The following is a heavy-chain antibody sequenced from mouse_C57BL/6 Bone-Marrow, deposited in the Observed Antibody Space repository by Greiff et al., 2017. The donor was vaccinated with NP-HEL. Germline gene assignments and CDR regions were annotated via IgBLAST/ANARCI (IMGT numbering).Heavy chain of an antibody. CDR2: IDPSDSYT. CDR3: AREQLTWFAY. J-gene: IGHJ3*01. CDR1: GYTFTSYW. Sequence: QVQLQQPGAELVMPGASVKLSCKASGYTFTSYWMHWVKQRPGQGLEWIGEIDPSDSYTNYNQKFKGKSTLTVDKSSSTAYMQLSSLTSDDSAVYYCAREQLTWFAYWGQGTLVTVSA. V-gene: IGHV1-69*01. D-gene: IGHD6-1*01.